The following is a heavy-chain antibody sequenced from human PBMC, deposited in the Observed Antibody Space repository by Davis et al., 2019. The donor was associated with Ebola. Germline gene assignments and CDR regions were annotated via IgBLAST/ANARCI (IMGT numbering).Heavy chain of an antibody. J-gene: IGHJ4*02. Sequence: SETLSLTCTVSGGSISGNYWIWIRQPPGKGLEWIGSIYYNGIINYNPSLKSRVTISGDTSKNQISLKLSSVTAADAAMYYCATRDSSTWYWGYWGQGALVTVSS. CDR2: IYYNGII. D-gene: IGHD6-13*01. CDR3: ATRDSSTWYWGY. V-gene: IGHV4-59*08. CDR1: GGSISGNY.